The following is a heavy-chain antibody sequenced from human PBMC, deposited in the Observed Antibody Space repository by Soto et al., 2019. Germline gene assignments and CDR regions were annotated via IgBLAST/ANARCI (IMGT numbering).Heavy chain of an antibody. CDR1: GGSFSGYY. V-gene: IGHV4-34*01. CDR3: ARQTRQITIFGVVIFNWFDP. D-gene: IGHD3-3*01. J-gene: IGHJ5*02. Sequence: SETLSLTCAVYGGSFSGYYWSWIRQPPGKGLEWIGEINHSGSTNYNPSLKSRVTISVDTSKNQFSLKLSSVTAADTAVYYCARQTRQITIFGVVIFNWFDPWGEGTLVTVSS. CDR2: INHSGST.